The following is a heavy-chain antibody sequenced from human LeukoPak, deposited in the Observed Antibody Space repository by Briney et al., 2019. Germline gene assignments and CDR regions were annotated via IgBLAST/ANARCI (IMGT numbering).Heavy chain of an antibody. V-gene: IGHV4-61*01. Sequence: SETLSLTCTVSGGSVSSGSYYWNWIRQPPGKGLEWIWYIYYSGSTNNNPSLKSRVTISVDTSKNQFSLKLSSVTAADTAVYYCARENDAFDIWGQGTMVTVSS. CDR2: IYYSGST. J-gene: IGHJ3*02. CDR1: GGSVSSGSYY. CDR3: ARENDAFDI.